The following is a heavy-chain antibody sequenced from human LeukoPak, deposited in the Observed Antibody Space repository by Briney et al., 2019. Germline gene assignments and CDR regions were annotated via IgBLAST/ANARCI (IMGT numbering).Heavy chain of an antibody. CDR3: ARCGPFYGGPSEYYFDY. CDR2: INPSGGST. V-gene: IGHV1-46*01. CDR1: GYSFTSYY. D-gene: IGHD4-23*01. J-gene: IGHJ4*02. Sequence: ASVKVSCKASGYSFTSYYIHWVRQAPGQGLEWMGIINPSGGSTIYAQKFQGRVTMTRDMSTSTVYMGLSSLRSEDTAAYYCARCGPFYGGPSEYYFDYWGQGTLVTVSS.